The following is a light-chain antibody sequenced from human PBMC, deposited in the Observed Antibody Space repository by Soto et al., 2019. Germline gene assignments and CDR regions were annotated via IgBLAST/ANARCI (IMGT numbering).Light chain of an antibody. Sequence: QSVLPQPASVSGSPGQSITISCTGTSSDVGAYNFVSWYQHHPGRAPKLIIYEVTIRPSGVSHRFSGSKSGNTASLTISGLQAEDEADYYCSSYTTSTPYVFGSGTKLTVL. CDR1: SSDVGAYNF. CDR2: EVT. V-gene: IGLV2-14*01. J-gene: IGLJ1*01. CDR3: SSYTTSTPYV.